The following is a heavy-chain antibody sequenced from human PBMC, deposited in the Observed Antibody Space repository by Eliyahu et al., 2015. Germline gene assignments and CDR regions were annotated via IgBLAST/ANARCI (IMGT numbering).Heavy chain of an antibody. V-gene: IGHV3-33*01. CDR3: ARDHDYSGNYLED. D-gene: IGHD4-23*01. Sequence: QVQLVESGGGVVQPGRSLRXSCAASGFXFSDSAMXWVRQAPGKGRXXVAIIWYDGSNQYYADSVKGRFTISRDNSKNTVSLQMNSLRGEDTAIYYCARDHDYSGNYLEDWGQGTLVAVSS. J-gene: IGHJ4*02. CDR2: IWYDGSNQ. CDR1: GFXFSDSA.